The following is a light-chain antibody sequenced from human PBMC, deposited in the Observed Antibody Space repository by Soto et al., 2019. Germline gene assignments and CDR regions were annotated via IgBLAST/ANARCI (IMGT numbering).Light chain of an antibody. CDR2: DAS. CDR1: QSISSW. Sequence: DIQMTQSPSTLSASVGDRVTITCRASQSISSWLAWYQQKPGKAPKLLIYDASSLESGAPSRFSGSGSGTEFTPTISSLQPDDFATYYCQSVWTFGQGTKVDI. CDR3: QSVWT. J-gene: IGKJ1*01. V-gene: IGKV1-5*01.